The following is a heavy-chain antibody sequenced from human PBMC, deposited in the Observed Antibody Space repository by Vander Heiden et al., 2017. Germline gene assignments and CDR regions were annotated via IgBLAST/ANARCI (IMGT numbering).Heavy chain of an antibody. V-gene: IGHV5-10-1*03. CDR2: IDPSDSYT. Sequence: EVQLVQSAAEVRKPRESLRISCKGSANSFTHYYISWGRQMPVKGLEWMGRIDPSDSYTNYSPSFQGHVTISADESISTAYLQWRSLKASDTAMYYCARCYCGSGRCYCSDWGQGTLVTVSS. CDR3: ARCYCGSGRCYCSD. J-gene: IGHJ4*02. CDR1: ANSFTHYY. D-gene: IGHD2-15*01.